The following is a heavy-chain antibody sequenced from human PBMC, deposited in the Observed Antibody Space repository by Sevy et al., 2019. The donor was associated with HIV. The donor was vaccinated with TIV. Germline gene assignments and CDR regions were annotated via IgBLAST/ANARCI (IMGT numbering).Heavy chain of an antibody. CDR2: ISNSGRTT. Sequence: GGSLRLSCAASGFTFSDYYMTWVRQAPGKGLEWIAYISNSGRTTHNADSVDGRFNISRDNAKNSLYLQMNSLRVEDTAVYYCVRDRSASWIDAFDIWGRGARVTVSS. D-gene: IGHD2-2*03. J-gene: IGHJ3*02. V-gene: IGHV3-11*04. CDR1: GFTFSDYY. CDR3: VRDRSASWIDAFDI.